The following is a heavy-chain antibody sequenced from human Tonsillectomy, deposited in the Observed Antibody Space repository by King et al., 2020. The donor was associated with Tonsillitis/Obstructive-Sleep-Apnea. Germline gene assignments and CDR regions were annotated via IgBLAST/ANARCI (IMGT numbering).Heavy chain of an antibody. D-gene: IGHD3-10*01. V-gene: IGHV3-20*04. Sequence: VQLVESGGGVVRPGGSLRLSCAVSGFTFDNYGMSWVRQAPGKGLEWVSGINWNGGSTGYADSVKGRLTISRDNAKNSLYLQMNSLRAEDTALYYCARDLRAVENNYYGSGSAAYWGQGTLVTVAS. CDR3: ARDLRAVENNYYGSGSAAY. CDR1: GFTFDNYG. J-gene: IGHJ4*02. CDR2: INWNGGST.